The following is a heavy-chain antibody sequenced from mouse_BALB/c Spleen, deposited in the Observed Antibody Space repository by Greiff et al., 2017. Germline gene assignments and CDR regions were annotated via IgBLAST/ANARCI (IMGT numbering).Heavy chain of an antibody. Sequence: EVQLVESGGGLVKPGGSLKLSCAASGFTFSSYAMSWVRQSPEKRLEWVAEISSGGSYTYYPDTVTGRFTISRDNAKNTLYLEMSSLRSEDTAMYYCARDNGNPTSSAMDYWGQGTSVTVSS. J-gene: IGHJ4*01. V-gene: IGHV5-9-4*01. CDR1: GFTFSSYA. CDR2: ISSGGSYT. CDR3: ARDNGNPTSSAMDY. D-gene: IGHD2-1*01.